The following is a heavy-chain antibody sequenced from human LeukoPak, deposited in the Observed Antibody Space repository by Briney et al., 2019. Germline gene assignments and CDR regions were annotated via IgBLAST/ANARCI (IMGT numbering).Heavy chain of an antibody. J-gene: IGHJ4*02. D-gene: IGHD3-10*01. Sequence: RGSLRLSCAASGFTVSSKYMNWVRQAPGKGLEWVSSISSSSSYIYYADSVKGRFTISRDNAKNSLYLQMNSLRAEDTAVYYCARGRDRGSYYKAMPLDYWGQGTLVTVSS. V-gene: IGHV3-21*01. CDR2: ISSSSSYI. CDR3: ARGRDRGSYYKAMPLDY. CDR1: GFTVSSKY.